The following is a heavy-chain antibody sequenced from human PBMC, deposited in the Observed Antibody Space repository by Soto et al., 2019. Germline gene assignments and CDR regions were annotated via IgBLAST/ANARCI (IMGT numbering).Heavy chain of an antibody. D-gene: IGHD6-13*01. CDR1: GYSFTSYW. CDR3: ARLSPSDSSWYLPSYYYGMDV. Sequence: PGESLKISCKGSGYSFTSYWIGWVRQMPGKGLEWMGIIYPGDSDTRYSPSFQGQVTISADKSISTAYLQWSSLKALDTAMYYCARLSPSDSSWYLPSYYYGMDVWGQGTTVTVSS. CDR2: IYPGDSDT. J-gene: IGHJ6*02. V-gene: IGHV5-51*01.